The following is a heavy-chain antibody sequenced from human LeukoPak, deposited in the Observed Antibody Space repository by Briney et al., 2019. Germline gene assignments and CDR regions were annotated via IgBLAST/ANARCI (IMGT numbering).Heavy chain of an antibody. CDR1: GGSISGYC. CDR2: VYLSGTP. J-gene: IGHJ4*02. Sequence: PSETLSLTCTVSGGSISGYCWSWLRQAAAKGLEWIGRVYLSGTPNYNPSLMSRVTMAVDASKNQFSLMLSSVTAADTAVYYCVRGDYYDSSGYNLDYWGQGTLVTVSS. CDR3: VRGDYYDSSGYNLDY. V-gene: IGHV4-4*07. D-gene: IGHD3-22*01.